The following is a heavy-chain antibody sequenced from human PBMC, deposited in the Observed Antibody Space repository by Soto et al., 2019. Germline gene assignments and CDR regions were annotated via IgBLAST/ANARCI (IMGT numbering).Heavy chain of an antibody. V-gene: IGHV3-30*03. CDR2: ISYDGSNK. D-gene: IGHD3-22*01. J-gene: IGHJ6*02. CDR3: ARDMQVTMIVVVITYGGMDV. Sequence: GGSLRLSCAASGFTFSSYGMHWVRQAPGKGLEWVAVISYDGSNKYYADSVKGRFTISRDNSKNTLYLQMNSLRAEDTAVYYCARDMQVTMIVVVITYGGMDVWGQGTTVTVSS. CDR1: GFTFSSYG.